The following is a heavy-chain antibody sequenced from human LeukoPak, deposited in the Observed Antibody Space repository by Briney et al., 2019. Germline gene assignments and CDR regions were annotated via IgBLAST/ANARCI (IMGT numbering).Heavy chain of an antibody. Sequence: PSETLSLTCTVSGGSISSSSYYWGWIRQPPGKGLEWIGSIYYNGSAYYNPSLKSRVSISVDTSKNQFYLKLRSVTAADTAVYYCARNSYYDFWSGYRYYFDYWGQGTLVTVSS. CDR2: IYYNGSA. D-gene: IGHD3-3*01. CDR1: GGSISSSSYY. J-gene: IGHJ4*02. CDR3: ARNSYYDFWSGYRYYFDY. V-gene: IGHV4-39*07.